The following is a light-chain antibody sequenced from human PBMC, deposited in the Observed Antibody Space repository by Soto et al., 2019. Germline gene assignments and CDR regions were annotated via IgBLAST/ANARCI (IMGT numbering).Light chain of an antibody. Sequence: DIQMTQSPSTLSASVGDRVTITCRASQSISSWLAWYQQKPGKAPKLLIYKASSLESGAPSRFSGRGSGTEFTLNISSLQPDDFATYYCQQYNSYSTFGQGTKVEIK. J-gene: IGKJ1*01. CDR2: KAS. V-gene: IGKV1-5*03. CDR1: QSISSW. CDR3: QQYNSYST.